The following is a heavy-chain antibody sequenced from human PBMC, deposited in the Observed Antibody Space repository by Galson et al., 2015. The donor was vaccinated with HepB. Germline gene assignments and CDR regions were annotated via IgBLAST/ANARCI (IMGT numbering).Heavy chain of an antibody. CDR1: GGTFINYA. J-gene: IGHJ4*02. Sequence: SVKVSCKASGGTFINYAISWVRQAPRQGLEWMGGIIPIFGLVDYAQKFQGRVTITADEYTSTAYMELSSLRSDVTAVYYCARGFRDSPLYCSGGSCYPEFDYWGQGTLVNVSS. V-gene: IGHV1-69*13. CDR3: ARGFRDSPLYCSGGSCYPEFDY. CDR2: IIPIFGLV. D-gene: IGHD2-15*01.